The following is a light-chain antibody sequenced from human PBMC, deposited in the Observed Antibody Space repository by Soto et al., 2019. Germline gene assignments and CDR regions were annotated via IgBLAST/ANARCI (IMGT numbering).Light chain of an antibody. CDR1: RSNIGNND. V-gene: IGLV1-47*02. Sequence: QSVLTQPPSVSAAPGQKVTISCSGSRSNIGNNDVCWYQQLPGATPKLLIYSNNQGPSGVPDRFSGSKSGTSASLVISGLRSEDEADYYCAAWDDNLSGVIFGGGTKVTVL. CDR3: AAWDDNLSGVI. CDR2: SNN. J-gene: IGLJ2*01.